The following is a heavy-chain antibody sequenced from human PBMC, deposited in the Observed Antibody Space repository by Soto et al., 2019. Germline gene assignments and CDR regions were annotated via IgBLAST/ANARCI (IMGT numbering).Heavy chain of an antibody. V-gene: IGHV3-23*01. CDR2: ISGSDGRT. CDR3: AKVSGAVVTIRTYRFGN. Sequence: GGSLRLSCTVSGFTFNNYAMSWVRQAPGKGLEWVSSISGSDGRTYYADSVKGRFTVSRDNSKNTLYLQMNNLRAENTAEYYCAKVSGAVVTIRTYRFGNWGQGTQVNVSS. CDR1: GFTFNNYA. D-gene: IGHD3-10*01. J-gene: IGHJ4*02.